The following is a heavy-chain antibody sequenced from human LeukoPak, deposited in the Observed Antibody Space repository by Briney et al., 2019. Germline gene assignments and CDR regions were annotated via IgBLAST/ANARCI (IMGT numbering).Heavy chain of an antibody. D-gene: IGHD6-6*01. Sequence: ASVKVSCKASGGTFSSYAINWVRQAPGQGLEWMGGIIPIFGTANYAQKFQGRVTITADESTSTAYMELSSLRSEDTAVYYCARGHSSSQRYYYYYYMDVWGKGSTVTVSS. CDR1: GGTFSSYA. CDR2: IIPIFGTA. CDR3: ARGHSSSQRYYYYYYMDV. J-gene: IGHJ6*03. V-gene: IGHV1-69*01.